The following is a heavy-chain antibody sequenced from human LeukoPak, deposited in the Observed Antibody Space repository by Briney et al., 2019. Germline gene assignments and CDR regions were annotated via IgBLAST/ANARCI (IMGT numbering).Heavy chain of an antibody. Sequence: PGTSLRLSCAASGFTFSSYAMYWVRQAPGKGLGWVSLISKDGFNQDHADSVKGRFTISRDNSRDTLYLQMSSLRPEDTAVYYCAREAYYGSGRSRQPSPVWGQGTLVIVSS. V-gene: IGHV3-30*15. D-gene: IGHD3-10*01. CDR2: ISKDGFNQ. CDR1: GFTFSSYA. CDR3: AREAYYGSGRSRQPSPV. J-gene: IGHJ4*02.